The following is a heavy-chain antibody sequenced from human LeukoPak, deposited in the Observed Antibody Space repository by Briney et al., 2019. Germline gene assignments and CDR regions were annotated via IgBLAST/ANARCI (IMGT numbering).Heavy chain of an antibody. J-gene: IGHJ4*02. CDR3: ARDGYSYGYVFDY. CDR1: GGSISSSYY. CDR2: IYYSGST. D-gene: IGHD5-18*01. Sequence: SETLSLTCTVSGGSISSSYYWGWIRQPPGKGLEWIGSIYYSGSTYYNPSLKSRVTISVDTSKNQFSLKLSSVTAADTAVYYCARDGYSYGYVFDYWGQGTLVTVSS. V-gene: IGHV4-39*07.